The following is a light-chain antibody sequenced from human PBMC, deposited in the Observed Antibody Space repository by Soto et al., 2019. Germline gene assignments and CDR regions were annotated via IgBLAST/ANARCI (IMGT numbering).Light chain of an antibody. V-gene: IGLV2-8*01. CDR3: SSYAGSNNFV. Sequence: QSVLTQPPSASGSPGQSVTISCTGISSDVGGYNYVSGYQQHPGKAPKLMIYEVSNRPSGVPDRFSVSKSGNTASLTVFGLRAEDEAAYYCSSYAGSNNFVFRTGTKVTVL. CDR2: EVS. J-gene: IGLJ1*01. CDR1: SSDVGGYNY.